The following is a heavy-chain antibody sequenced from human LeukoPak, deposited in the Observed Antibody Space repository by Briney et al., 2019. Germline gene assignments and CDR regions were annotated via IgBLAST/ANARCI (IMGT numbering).Heavy chain of an antibody. CDR3: AKDCGGDCHVYC. CDR2: IWPDGINK. Sequence: GGSLRLSCVASGFQFDSYGMHWLRQAPGKGLEWVAAIWPDGINKDYADSVKGRFTISRDNSKNILYLQMNSLRAEDTAVYYCAKDCGGDCHVYCWGQGTLVTVSS. V-gene: IGHV3-30*02. D-gene: IGHD2-21*02. CDR1: GFQFDSYG. J-gene: IGHJ4*02.